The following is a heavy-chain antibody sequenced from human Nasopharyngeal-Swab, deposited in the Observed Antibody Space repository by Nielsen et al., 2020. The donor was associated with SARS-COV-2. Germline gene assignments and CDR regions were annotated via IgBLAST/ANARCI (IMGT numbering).Heavy chain of an antibody. Sequence: SETLSLTCAVYGGSFSGYYWSWIRQPPGKGLEWIGEINHSGSTNYNPSLKSRVTISVDTSKNQFSLKLSSVTAADTAVYYCARPVVRGYSPFFDYWGQGTLVTVSS. D-gene: IGHD3-10*01. J-gene: IGHJ4*02. CDR1: GGSFSGYY. V-gene: IGHV4-34*01. CDR3: ARPVVRGYSPFFDY. CDR2: INHSGST.